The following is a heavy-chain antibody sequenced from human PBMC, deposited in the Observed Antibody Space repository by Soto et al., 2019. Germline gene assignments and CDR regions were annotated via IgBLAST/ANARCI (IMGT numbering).Heavy chain of an antibody. CDR3: ARGMGPGSFLIDS. CDR2: ISGSGDTT. CDR1: GFTFSNYA. Sequence: VGSLRLSCVASGFTFSNYAMSWVRQAPGEGLEWVSAISGSGDTTFYADSVKGRFTIYRDNSRNTLYLQMSNSRPDDTAVYYCARGMGPGSFLIDSWGQGALVTVSS. J-gene: IGHJ4*02. D-gene: IGHD3-10*01. V-gene: IGHV3-23*01.